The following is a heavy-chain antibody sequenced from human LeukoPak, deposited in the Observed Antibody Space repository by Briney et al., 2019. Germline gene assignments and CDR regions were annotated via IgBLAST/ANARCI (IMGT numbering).Heavy chain of an antibody. Sequence: PSETLSLTCAVSGGSINRYSWSWIRQPPGKGLEWIGYIYYSGSTNYNPSLKSRVTISVDTSENQFSLKLTSVTAADTAVYYCARDREYSSSGLVWFDPWGHGILVTVSS. D-gene: IGHD6-6*01. J-gene: IGHJ5*02. CDR2: IYYSGST. V-gene: IGHV4-59*12. CDR3: ARDREYSSSGLVWFDP. CDR1: GGSINRYS.